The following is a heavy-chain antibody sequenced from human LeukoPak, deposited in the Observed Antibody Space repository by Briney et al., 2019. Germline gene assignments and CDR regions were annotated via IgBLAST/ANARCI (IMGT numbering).Heavy chain of an antibody. J-gene: IGHJ4*02. CDR2: ISWNSGII. V-gene: IGHV3-9*01. D-gene: IGHD3-22*01. Sequence: GGSLRLSCAASGFTFGNYAMHWVRQAPGKGLEWVSGISWNSGIIGYADSVKGRFATSRDNAKNSLYLQMNSLRAEDTALYYCAKDAKYYYDSSGYLRWGQGTLVTVSS. CDR3: AKDAKYYYDSSGYLR. CDR1: GFTFGNYA.